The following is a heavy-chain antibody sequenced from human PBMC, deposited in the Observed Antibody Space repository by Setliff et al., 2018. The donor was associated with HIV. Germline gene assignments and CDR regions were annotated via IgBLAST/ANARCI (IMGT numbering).Heavy chain of an antibody. CDR3: ARRIDNSGSFPDKNWFDT. CDR1: GGFISTGGSMNDYY. Sequence: SETLSLTCTVSGGFISTGGSMNDYYWSWIRQPPGKGLEWIGFIFSSGSTKYNPSLQSRVTMSIDTSKNQFSLKLTSVTAADTAVYYCARRIDNSGSFPDKNWFDTWGQGSLVTVSS. D-gene: IGHD3-10*01. V-gene: IGHV4-61*08. J-gene: IGHJ5*02. CDR2: IFSSGST.